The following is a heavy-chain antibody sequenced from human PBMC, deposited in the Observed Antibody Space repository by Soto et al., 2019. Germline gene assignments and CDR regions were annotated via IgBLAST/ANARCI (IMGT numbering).Heavy chain of an antibody. V-gene: IGHV3-23*01. CDR2: ISGSGGST. CDR3: APGDYYGSGSNDP. CDR1: GFTFSSYA. D-gene: IGHD3-10*01. J-gene: IGHJ5*02. Sequence: EVQLLESGGGLVQPGGSLRLSCAASGFTFSSYAMSWVRQAPGKGLEWVSAISGSGGSTYYADSVKGRFTISRDNSKNTLYLQMNSRRAEDTAVYYCAPGDYYGSGSNDPWGQGTLVTVSS.